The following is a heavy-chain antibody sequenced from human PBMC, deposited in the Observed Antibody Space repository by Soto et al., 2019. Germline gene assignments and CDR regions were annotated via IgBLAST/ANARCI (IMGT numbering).Heavy chain of an antibody. Sequence: ASVKVSCKASGGSFGNSAINWVRQTPGQGLEWLGGFIPVYRTLNYAQKFQGRVTITADESTGTAYMTLSSLASNDTAAYYCATGVIWIGYFTVDSWGQGTRVTVSS. CDR3: ATGVIWIGYFTVDS. D-gene: IGHD3-3*01. CDR1: GGSFGNSA. J-gene: IGHJ4*02. CDR2: FIPVYRTL. V-gene: IGHV1-69*13.